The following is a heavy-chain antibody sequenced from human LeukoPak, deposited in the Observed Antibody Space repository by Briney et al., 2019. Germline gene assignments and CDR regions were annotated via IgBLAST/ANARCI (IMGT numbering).Heavy chain of an antibody. CDR1: GFTLSSFS. V-gene: IGHV3-21*01. J-gene: IGHJ4*02. Sequence: GGSLRLSCAASGFTLSSFSMNWVRQAPGEGLEWVSSISSGGNYLYYADSVKGRFTISRDNAQNSLYLQMNSLRAEDTAVYYCARDLNDSSGHWGQGTLVTVSS. CDR3: ARDLNDSSGH. D-gene: IGHD3-22*01. CDR2: ISSGGNYL.